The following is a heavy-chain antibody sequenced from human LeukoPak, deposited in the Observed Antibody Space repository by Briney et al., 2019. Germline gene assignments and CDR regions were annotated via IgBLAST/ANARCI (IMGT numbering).Heavy chain of an antibody. V-gene: IGHV1-2*06. CDR1: AYTFTGYY. J-gene: IGHJ4*02. CDR3: ARDRTLYSSGWQLDY. CDR2: INPNSGGT. D-gene: IGHD6-19*01. Sequence: ASVKVSCKASAYTFTGYYMHWLRQAPGQGLEWTGRINPNSGGTNYAQKCQGRVTMTRDTSISTAYMELSRLRSDDTAVYYCARDRTLYSSGWQLDYWGQGTLVTVSS.